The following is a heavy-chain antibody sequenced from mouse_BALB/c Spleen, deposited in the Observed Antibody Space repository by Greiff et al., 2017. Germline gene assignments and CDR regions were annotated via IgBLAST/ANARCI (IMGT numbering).Heavy chain of an antibody. D-gene: IGHD2-1*01. V-gene: IGHV5-9-4*01. J-gene: IGHJ3*01. CDR2: ISSGGSYT. CDR3: ARDGSTGFAY. CDR1: GFTFSSYA. Sequence: DVHLVESGGGLVKPGGSLKLSCAASGFTFSSYAMSWVRQSPEKRLEWVAEISSGGSYTYYPDTVTGRFTISRDNAKNTLYLEMSSLRSEDTAMYYCARDGSTGFAYWGQGTLVTVSA.